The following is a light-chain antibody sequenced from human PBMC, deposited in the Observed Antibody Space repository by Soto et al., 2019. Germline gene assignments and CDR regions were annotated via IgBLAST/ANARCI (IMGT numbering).Light chain of an antibody. Sequence: QSVLTKPASVSGSPGQSITISWTGISSYVGTHDLVSWYQQHPGKAPKLMVYEVTKRPSGVSNRFSGSKSGNTASLTISGLQAEDEADYYCCSYVGSSTHVFGAGTKVTVL. J-gene: IGLJ1*01. CDR2: EVT. CDR3: CSYVGSSTHV. CDR1: SSYVGTHDL. V-gene: IGLV2-23*02.